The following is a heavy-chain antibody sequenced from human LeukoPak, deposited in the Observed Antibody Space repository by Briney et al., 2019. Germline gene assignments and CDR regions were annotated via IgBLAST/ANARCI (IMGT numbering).Heavy chain of an antibody. Sequence: PSETPSLTCAVYGGSFSGYYWSWIRQPPGKGLEWIGEINHSGSTNYNPSLKNRVTISVDTSKNQFSLKLSSVTAADTAVYYCARGIDCSSTSCYGVGNWFDPWGQGTLVTVSS. D-gene: IGHD2-2*01. CDR3: ARGIDCSSTSCYGVGNWFDP. CDR1: GGSFSGYY. CDR2: INHSGST. V-gene: IGHV4-34*01. J-gene: IGHJ5*02.